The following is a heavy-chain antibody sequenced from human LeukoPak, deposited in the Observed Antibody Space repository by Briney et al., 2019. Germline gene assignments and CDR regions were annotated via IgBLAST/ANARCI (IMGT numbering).Heavy chain of an antibody. CDR1: GYTFTGYY. Sequence: ASVKVSCKASGYTFTGYYMHWVRQAPGQGLEWMGWINPNSGGTNYAQKFQGRVTMTRDTSISTAYMELSRLRSDDTAVYYCARSITMVRYAFDIWGQGTMVTVSS. J-gene: IGHJ3*02. CDR2: INPNSGGT. V-gene: IGHV1-2*02. CDR3: ARSITMVRYAFDI. D-gene: IGHD3-10*01.